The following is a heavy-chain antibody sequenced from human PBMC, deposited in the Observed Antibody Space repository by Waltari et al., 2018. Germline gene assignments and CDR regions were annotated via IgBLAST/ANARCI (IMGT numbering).Heavy chain of an antibody. CDR3: AKGVTLNRYFDY. D-gene: IGHD2-21*02. CDR1: GGSFSGYY. CDR2: INHSGST. V-gene: IGHV4-34*01. J-gene: IGHJ4*02. Sequence: QVQLQESGPGLVKPSETLSLTCAVYGGSFSGYYWSWIRQPPGKGLEWIGEINHSGSTNYNPSLKSRVTISVDTSKNQFSLKLSSVTAADTAVYYCAKGVTLNRYFDYWGQGTLVTVSS.